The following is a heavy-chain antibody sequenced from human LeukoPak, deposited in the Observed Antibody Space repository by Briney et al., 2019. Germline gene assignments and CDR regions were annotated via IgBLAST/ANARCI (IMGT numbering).Heavy chain of an antibody. CDR3: AKDIVVVPAAILGYYYYYGMDV. CDR1: GFTFSSYS. D-gene: IGHD2-2*02. J-gene: IGHJ6*02. V-gene: IGHV3-21*01. Sequence: GGSLRLSCAASGFTFSSYSMNWVRQAPGKGLEWVSSISSSSSYIYYADSVKGRFTISRDNAKNSLYLQMNSLRAEDTAVYYCAKDIVVVPAAILGYYYYYGMDVWGQGTTVTVSS. CDR2: ISSSSSYI.